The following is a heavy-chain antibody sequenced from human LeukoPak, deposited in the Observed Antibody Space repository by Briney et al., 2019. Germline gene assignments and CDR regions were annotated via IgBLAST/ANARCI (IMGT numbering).Heavy chain of an antibody. CDR3: ARTDYDSSGPNFDY. Sequence: SQTLSLTCTVSGGSISSSSYYWSWIRQPAGKGLEWIGYIYYSGSTNYNPSLKSRVTISVDTSKNQFSLNLSSVTAADTAVYYCARTDYDSSGPNFDYWGQGTLVTVSS. CDR2: IYYSGST. V-gene: IGHV4-61*10. CDR1: GGSISSSSYY. D-gene: IGHD3-22*01. J-gene: IGHJ4*02.